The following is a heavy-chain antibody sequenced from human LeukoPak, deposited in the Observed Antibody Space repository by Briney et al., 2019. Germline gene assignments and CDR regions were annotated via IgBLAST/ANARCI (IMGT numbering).Heavy chain of an antibody. V-gene: IGHV3-30*04. Sequence: GGSLRLSCAASGFTFSSYAMHWVRQAPGKGLEWVAAISYDGSIKYSADSVRGRFTISRDNSKNALYLQMDSLRADDTAVYYCEGVRYSDSGVLTRKRSYYFDYWGQGTLVTVSS. CDR2: ISYDGSIK. CDR3: EGVRYSDSGVLTRKRSYYFDY. J-gene: IGHJ4*02. D-gene: IGHD3-22*01. CDR1: GFTFSSYA.